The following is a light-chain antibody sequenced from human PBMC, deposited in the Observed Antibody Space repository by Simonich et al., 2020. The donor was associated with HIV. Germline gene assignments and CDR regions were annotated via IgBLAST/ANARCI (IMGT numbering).Light chain of an antibody. V-gene: IGKV1-5*03. CDR2: KAS. CDR1: QSISSW. CDR3: QQYHSYSVT. Sequence: DIQMTQSPSTLSASVGDRVTITCRASQSISSWLAWYQQKPGKAPKLLIYKASNLETGVPSRFRGSGSGTECTLTISSLQPDDFATYYCQQYHSYSVTFGGGTKVEIK. J-gene: IGKJ4*01.